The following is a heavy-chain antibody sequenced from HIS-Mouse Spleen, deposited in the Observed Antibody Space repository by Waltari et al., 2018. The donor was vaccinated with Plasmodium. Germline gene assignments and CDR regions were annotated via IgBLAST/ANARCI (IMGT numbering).Heavy chain of an antibody. D-gene: IGHD4-17*01. J-gene: IGHJ4*02. CDR1: GGSFSGYY. Sequence: QVQLQQWGAGLLKPSETLPLTCAVYGGSFSGYYWSWIRQPPGTGLEWSGESKHSGSTNYNPSLKSRVTISVDASKNQFYVKLSSVTAADTAVYYCARTGDYGGNSWGQGTLVTVSS. V-gene: IGHV4-34*01. CDR2: SKHSGST. CDR3: ARTGDYGGNS.